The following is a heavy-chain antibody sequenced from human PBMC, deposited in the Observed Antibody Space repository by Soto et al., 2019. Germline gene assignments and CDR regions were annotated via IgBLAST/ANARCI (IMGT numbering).Heavy chain of an antibody. CDR3: ARSEATGLDY. CDR1: GGSMSSSNW. V-gene: IGHV4-4*02. CDR2: AHHSGRT. J-gene: IGHJ4*02. D-gene: IGHD1-26*01. Sequence: QVQLQESGPGLVKPSGTLSLTCTVSGGSMSSSNWWNWVRQSPGKGLEWIGEAHHSGRTNYNPSLKSRVTISVDKSKNHFSLILSSVTAADTAVYYCARSEATGLDYWGQGTLVTVSS.